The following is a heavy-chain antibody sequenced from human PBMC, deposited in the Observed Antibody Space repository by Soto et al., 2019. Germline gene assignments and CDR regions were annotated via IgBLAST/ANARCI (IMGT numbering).Heavy chain of an antibody. CDR3: ARTSPPGYCSGGSCYSGVECDY. V-gene: IGHV3-21*01. Sequence: GGSLRLSCAASGFTFSSYSMNWVRQAPGKGLEWVSSIISSSSYIYYADSVKGRFTISRDNAKNSLYLQMNSLRAEDTAVYYCARTSPPGYCSGGSCYSGVECDYWGQGTLVTVSS. D-gene: IGHD2-15*01. J-gene: IGHJ4*02. CDR2: IISSSSYI. CDR1: GFTFSSYS.